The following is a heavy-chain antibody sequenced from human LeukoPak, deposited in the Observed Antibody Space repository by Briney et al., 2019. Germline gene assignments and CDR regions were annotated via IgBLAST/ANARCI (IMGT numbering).Heavy chain of an antibody. D-gene: IGHD1-1*01. J-gene: IGHJ4*02. Sequence: GESLKISCKGSGYSFATYWIGWVRQMPGKGLEWMGINYPGDSDTTYSPSFQGQVTISADRSISTAYLQWSSLKASDTAMYYCARHETGPYFDYWGQGTLVTVPS. CDR3: ARHETGPYFDY. CDR2: NYPGDSDT. CDR1: GYSFATYW. V-gene: IGHV5-51*01.